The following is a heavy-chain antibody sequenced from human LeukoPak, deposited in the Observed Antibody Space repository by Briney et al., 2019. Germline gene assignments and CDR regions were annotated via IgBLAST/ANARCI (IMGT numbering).Heavy chain of an antibody. CDR1: GFTFSSYG. Sequence: GGSLRLSCAASGFTFSSYGMHWVRRAPGKGLEWVAFIRYDGSNKYYADSVKGRFTISRDNSKNTLYLQMNSLRAEDTAVYYCAKDGRYCSSTSCYLYYYYYYYMDVWGKGTTVTVSS. D-gene: IGHD2-2*01. J-gene: IGHJ6*03. CDR2: IRYDGSNK. V-gene: IGHV3-30*02. CDR3: AKDGRYCSSTSCYLYYYYYYYMDV.